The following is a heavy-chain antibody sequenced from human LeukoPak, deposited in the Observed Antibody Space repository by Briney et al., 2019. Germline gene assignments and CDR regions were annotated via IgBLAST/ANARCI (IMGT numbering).Heavy chain of an antibody. V-gene: IGHV3-66*01. CDR3: ARGGQDYDSSGHSFVYYFDY. D-gene: IGHD3-22*01. J-gene: IGHJ4*02. Sequence: PGGSLRLSCAASGFTVSNNYMRWVRQAPGKGLEWVSLIYSGGSTYYADSVKGRFIISRDNSKNTLYLQMNSLRAEDTAVYYCARGGQDYDSSGHSFVYYFDYWGQGTLVTVSS. CDR1: GFTVSNNY. CDR2: IYSGGST.